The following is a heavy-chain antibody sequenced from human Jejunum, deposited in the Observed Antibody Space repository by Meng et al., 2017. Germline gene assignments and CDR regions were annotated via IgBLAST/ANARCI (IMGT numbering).Heavy chain of an antibody. CDR3: TRGTDRAKSGDY. J-gene: IGHJ4*02. V-gene: IGHV4-34*01. CDR1: GGSSSGFY. D-gene: IGHD1-14*01. Sequence: QVQLQQGGAGLLKPPETLSLTCAVYGGSSSGFYLSWIRQPPGKGLEWIGEIHPSGSTDYNPSLKSRLTISLDTSKNQFSLSLNSATAADTGIYYCTRGTDRAKSGDYWGQGTLVTVSS. CDR2: IHPSGST.